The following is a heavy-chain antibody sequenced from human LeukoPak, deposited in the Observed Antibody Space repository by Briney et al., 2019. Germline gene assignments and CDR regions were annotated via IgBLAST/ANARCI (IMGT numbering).Heavy chain of an antibody. CDR2: ISGSGGST. J-gene: IGHJ3*02. Sequence: GGSLRLSCAASGFTFSSYAMSWLRQAPGKGLEWVSAISGSGGSTYYADSVKGRFTISRDNSKNTLYLQMNSLRAEDTAVYYCARGDSSYAFNMWGQGTMVTVSA. CDR3: ARGDSSYAFNM. D-gene: IGHD2-15*01. CDR1: GFTFSSYA. V-gene: IGHV3-23*01.